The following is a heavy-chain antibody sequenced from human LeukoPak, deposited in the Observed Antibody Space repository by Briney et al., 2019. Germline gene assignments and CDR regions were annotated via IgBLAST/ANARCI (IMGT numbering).Heavy chain of an antibody. CDR1: GGSISRYY. J-gene: IGHJ6*02. Sequence: PSETLSLTCTVSGGSISRYYWSWIRQPPGKGLEWVGYIYYSGSTNYNPSLRSRVTISVDTSKNQFSLKLSSVTAADTAVYYCTRQALLGGYYYTLDVWGQGTTVTVSS. CDR3: TRQALLGGYYYTLDV. D-gene: IGHD7-27*01. CDR2: IYYSGST. V-gene: IGHV4-59*08.